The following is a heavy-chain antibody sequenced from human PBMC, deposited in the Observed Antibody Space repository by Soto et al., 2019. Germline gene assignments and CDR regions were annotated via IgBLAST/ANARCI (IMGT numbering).Heavy chain of an antibody. CDR3: AKKVNSGSGSQFFDY. Sequence: EVQLLESGGGLVQPGGSLRLSCAASGFTFSSYSMSWFRQAPGKGLEWVSVFRSGGDDDTTYYADSVRGRFTISRDNSTNTLFLQMNSLRAEDTAIYYCAKKVNSGSGSQFFDYWGQGTLVTVSS. CDR2: FRSGGDDDTT. J-gene: IGHJ4*02. CDR1: GFTFSSYS. D-gene: IGHD3-10*01. V-gene: IGHV3-23*01.